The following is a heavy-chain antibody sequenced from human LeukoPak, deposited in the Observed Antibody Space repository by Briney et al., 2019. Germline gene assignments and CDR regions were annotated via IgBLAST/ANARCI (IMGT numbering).Heavy chain of an antibody. CDR3: AKDPAIFGVVTNWFDP. J-gene: IGHJ5*02. CDR1: GFTFSSYG. V-gene: IGHV3-30*02. Sequence: GGSLRLSCAASGFTFSSYGMHWVRQAPGKGLEWMAFIRYDGSNKYYADSVKGRFTISRDNSKNTLYLQMNSLRAEDTAVYYCAKDPAIFGVVTNWFDPWGQGTLVTVSS. D-gene: IGHD3-3*01. CDR2: IRYDGSNK.